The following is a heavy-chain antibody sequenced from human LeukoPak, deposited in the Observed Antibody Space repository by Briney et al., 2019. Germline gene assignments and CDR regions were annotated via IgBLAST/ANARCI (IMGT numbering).Heavy chain of an antibody. CDR1: GFTFTTYA. D-gene: IGHD5-12*01. CDR2: ISNTGDST. Sequence: GWSLRLSCAASGFTFTTYAMSWVRQAPGKGLEWVSAISNTGDSTYHADSVKGRFTISRDNSKNTLFLQMNSLRAEDTAVYYCAKDNDPRAYSAYDSYDYWGQGTLVTVSS. J-gene: IGHJ4*02. CDR3: AKDNDPRAYSAYDSYDY. V-gene: IGHV3-23*01.